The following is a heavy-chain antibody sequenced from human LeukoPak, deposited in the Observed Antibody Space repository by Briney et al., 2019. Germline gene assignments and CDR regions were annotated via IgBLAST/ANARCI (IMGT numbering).Heavy chain of an antibody. J-gene: IGHJ3*02. D-gene: IGHD3-22*01. CDR2: IYHSGST. V-gene: IGHV4-38-2*02. CDR1: GYSISSGYY. CDR3: ARPRIYYDSSGYSYRDAFDI. Sequence: SETLSLTCTVSGYSISSGYYWGWIRPPPGKGLEWIGSIYHSGSTYYNPSLKSRVTISVDTSKNQFSLKLSSVTAADTAVYYCARPRIYYDSSGYSYRDAFDIWGQGTMVTVSS.